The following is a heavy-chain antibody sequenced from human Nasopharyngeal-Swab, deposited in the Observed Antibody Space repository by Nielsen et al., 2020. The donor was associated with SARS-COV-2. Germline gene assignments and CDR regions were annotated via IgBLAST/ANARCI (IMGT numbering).Heavy chain of an antibody. V-gene: IGHV7-4-1*02. CDR1: GYTFTSYA. CDR2: INTNTGNP. D-gene: IGHD3-10*01. CDR3: ARDSQYYYGSGSTYNWFDP. Sequence: ASVKVSCKASGYTFTSYAMNWVRQAPGQGLEWMGWINTNTGNPTYAQGFTGRFVFSLDTSVSTAYLQISGLKAEDTAVYYCARDSQYYYGSGSTYNWFDPWGQGTLVTVSS. J-gene: IGHJ5*02.